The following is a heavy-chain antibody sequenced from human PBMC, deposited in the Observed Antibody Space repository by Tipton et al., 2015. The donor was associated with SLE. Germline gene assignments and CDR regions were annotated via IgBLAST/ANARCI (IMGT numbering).Heavy chain of an antibody. CDR2: IYYLGST. Sequence: TLSLTCTVSGGSISSSSYYWGWIRQPPGKGLEWIGSIYYLGSTYYNPSLKSRVTISVDTSKNQFSLKLSSVTAADTAVYYCARRTRDCTGANCYTDAFDIWGQGTMVTVSA. CDR1: GGSISSSSYY. J-gene: IGHJ3*02. CDR3: ARRTRDCTGANCYTDAFDI. V-gene: IGHV4-39*07. D-gene: IGHD2-15*01.